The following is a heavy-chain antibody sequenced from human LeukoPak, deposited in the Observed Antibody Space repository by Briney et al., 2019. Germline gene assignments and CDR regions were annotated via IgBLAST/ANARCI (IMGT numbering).Heavy chain of an antibody. CDR3: GSGSSSRSPFDY. Sequence: GGSLRLSCAASGFTVSSNYMSWVRQAPGKGLEWVSVIYSGGSTYYADSVKGRFTISRDNSKNTLYLQMNSLRAEDTAVYYCGSGSSSRSPFDYWGQGTLVTVSS. J-gene: IGHJ4*02. CDR2: IYSGGST. D-gene: IGHD6-13*01. V-gene: IGHV3-66*02. CDR1: GFTVSSNY.